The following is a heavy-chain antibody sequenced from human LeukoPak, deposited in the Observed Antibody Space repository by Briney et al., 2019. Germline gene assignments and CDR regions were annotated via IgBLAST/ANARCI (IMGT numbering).Heavy chain of an antibody. Sequence: SETLSLTCAVYGGSFSGYYWSWIRQPPGKGLEWIGEINHSGSTYYNPSLKSRVTISVDTSENQFSLKLRSVTAADTAVYYCARGGGTNWFDPWGQGTLVTVSS. CDR1: GGSFSGYY. V-gene: IGHV4-34*09. CDR2: INHSGST. D-gene: IGHD3-16*01. CDR3: ARGGGTNWFDP. J-gene: IGHJ5*02.